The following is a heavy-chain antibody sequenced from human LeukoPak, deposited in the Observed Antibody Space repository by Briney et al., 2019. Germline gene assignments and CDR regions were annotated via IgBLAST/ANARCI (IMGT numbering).Heavy chain of an antibody. CDR3: ARDRGYSYGHTYYYGMDV. Sequence: GGSLRLSCAASGFSFSSYEMNWVRQAPGKGLEWILYISSSGSPIYYADSVKGRFTISRDNAKNSLYLQMSSLRVEDTAVYYCARDRGYSYGHTYYYGMDVWGQGTTVTVSS. CDR1: GFSFSSYE. V-gene: IGHV3-48*03. J-gene: IGHJ6*02. CDR2: ISSSGSPI. D-gene: IGHD5-18*01.